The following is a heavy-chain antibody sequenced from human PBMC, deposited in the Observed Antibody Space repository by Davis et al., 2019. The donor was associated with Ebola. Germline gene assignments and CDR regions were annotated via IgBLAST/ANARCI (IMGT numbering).Heavy chain of an antibody. CDR1: GGPISSYY. Sequence: PQTLSLTSTVSGGPISSYYWSRVRQPPGTGLEWIGSIYYSGSTYYNPSLKSRVTISVDTSKNQFSLKLSSVTAADTAVYYCARVPARITIFGVVITDAFDIWGQGTMVTVSS. D-gene: IGHD3-3*01. J-gene: IGHJ3*02. V-gene: IGHV4-39*01. CDR3: ARVPARITIFGVVITDAFDI. CDR2: IYYSGST.